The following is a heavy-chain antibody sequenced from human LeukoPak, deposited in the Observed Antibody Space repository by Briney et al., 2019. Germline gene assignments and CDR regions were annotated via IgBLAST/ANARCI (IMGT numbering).Heavy chain of an antibody. J-gene: IGHJ5*02. Sequence: GGSLRLSXAASGFTFSSYSMNWVRQAPGKGLEWVSSISSSSSYIYYADSVKGRFTISRDNAKNSLYLQMNSLRAEDTAVYYCARDIGINWFDPWGQGTLVTVSS. CDR1: GFTFSSYS. V-gene: IGHV3-21*01. D-gene: IGHD2-15*01. CDR2: ISSSSSYI. CDR3: ARDIGINWFDP.